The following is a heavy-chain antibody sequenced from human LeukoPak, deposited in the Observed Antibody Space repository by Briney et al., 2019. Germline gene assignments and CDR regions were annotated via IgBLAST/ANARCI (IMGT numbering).Heavy chain of an antibody. CDR3: ARGSTTEIGWNY. Sequence: GGSLRLSCAASGFTFSSXVXSWVRQAPXXXXXXVSFISASGGNTHYADXAKGXFTLSRDNSKNSLFLQMNSLRAEDTAVYYCARGSTTEIGWNYWGQGTLVTVSS. J-gene: IGHJ4*02. V-gene: IGHV3-23*01. CDR1: GFTFSSXV. CDR2: ISASGGNT. D-gene: IGHD1-14*01.